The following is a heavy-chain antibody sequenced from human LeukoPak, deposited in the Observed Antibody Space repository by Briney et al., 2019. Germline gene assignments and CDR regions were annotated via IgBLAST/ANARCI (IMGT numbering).Heavy chain of an antibody. J-gene: IGHJ4*02. CDR1: GGSISNNNW. CDR3: ARGEERGSGTVHFDY. V-gene: IGHV4-4*02. Sequence: PSETLSLTCAVSGGSISNNNWWSWVRQPPGMGLEWIGEIYHGGSTNYNPSLKSRVTTSVDRSKNQFSLKLSSVTAADTAVYYCARGEERGSGTVHFDYWGQGTLVTVSS. CDR2: IYHGGST. D-gene: IGHD3-10*01.